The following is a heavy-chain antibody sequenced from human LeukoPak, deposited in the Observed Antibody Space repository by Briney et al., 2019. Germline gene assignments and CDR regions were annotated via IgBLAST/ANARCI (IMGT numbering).Heavy chain of an antibody. D-gene: IGHD3-10*01. CDR3: ATGIRGVMSHFDY. J-gene: IGHJ4*02. Sequence: GSLRLSCAASGFTFSSYSMNWVRQAPGKGLEWVSSISSSGSYIYYADSVKGRFTISRDNAKKSLYLRMNSLRAEDTAVYYCATGIRGVMSHFDYWGQGTLVTVSS. CDR2: ISSSGSYI. CDR1: GFTFSSYS. V-gene: IGHV3-21*01.